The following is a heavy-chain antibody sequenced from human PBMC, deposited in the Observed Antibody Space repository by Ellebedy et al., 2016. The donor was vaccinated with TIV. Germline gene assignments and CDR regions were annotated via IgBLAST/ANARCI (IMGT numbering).Heavy chain of an antibody. CDR2: IIPIFGTA. CDR1: GGTFSSYA. D-gene: IGHD3-10*01. CDR3: ARDRGAYYYYGMDV. J-gene: IGHJ6*02. Sequence: SVKVSCXASGGTFSSYAISWVRQAPGQGLEWMGGIIPIFGTANYAQKFQGRVTITADESTSTAYMELSSLRSEDTAVYYCARDRGAYYYYGMDVWGQGTTVTVSS. V-gene: IGHV1-69*13.